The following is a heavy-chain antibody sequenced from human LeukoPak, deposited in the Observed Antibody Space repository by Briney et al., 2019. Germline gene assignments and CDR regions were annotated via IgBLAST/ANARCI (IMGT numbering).Heavy chain of an antibody. CDR2: IYYSGST. CDR3: ARGSLRGIYYYIDY. Sequence: SDTLSLTGTFSGGSITSSSYHWRWIRQPPGKGLEWIGSIYYSGSTYYNPSLKSRVTISVDTSKNQFSLKLTSVTAADTAVYYCARGSLRGIYYYIDYWGQGTLAAVSS. V-gene: IGHV4-39*07. CDR1: GGSITSSSYH. J-gene: IGHJ4*02. D-gene: IGHD1-26*01.